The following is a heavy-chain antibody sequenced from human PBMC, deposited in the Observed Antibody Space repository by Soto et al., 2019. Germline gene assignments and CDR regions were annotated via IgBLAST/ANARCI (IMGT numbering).Heavy chain of an antibody. J-gene: IGHJ4*02. D-gene: IGHD5-12*01. CDR2: ISWNSGSY. CDR1: GFRFDEYA. CDR3: AKDLNVNIVGTIDY. Sequence: PGGSLRLSCAASGFRFDEYAMHWVRQVPGKGLEWVSGISWNSGSYGYADSVKGRFTISRDNAKNSLYLQVNSLRAEDTALYYCAKDLNVNIVGTIDYWGQRTLVTLSS. V-gene: IGHV3-9*01.